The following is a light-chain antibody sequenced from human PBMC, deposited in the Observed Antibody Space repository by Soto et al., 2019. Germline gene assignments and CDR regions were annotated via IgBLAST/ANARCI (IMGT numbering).Light chain of an antibody. CDR3: CSYAGGSNWV. J-gene: IGLJ3*02. CDR2: EVS. CDR1: SSDVGGYNY. V-gene: IGLV2-8*01. Sequence: QSALTQPPSASGSPGQSVTISCTGTSSDVGGYNYVSWYQQHPRKAPKLMIYEVSKRPSGVPDRFSGSKSGNTASLTVSGLQAEDEADYYCCSYAGGSNWVFGGGTKLTVL.